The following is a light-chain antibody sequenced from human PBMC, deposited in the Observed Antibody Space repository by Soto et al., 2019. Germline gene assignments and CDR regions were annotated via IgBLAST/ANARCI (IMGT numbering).Light chain of an antibody. CDR2: DAS. Sequence: EIGLTQSPATLSLSPGERATLSCRASQSVSSYLAWYQQKPGQAPRLLIYDASNRATGIPDRFSGSGSGTDFTLTISRLEPEDFALYYCQQYGNSPPYTFGQGTKVDIK. CDR1: QSVSSY. V-gene: IGKV3-20*01. J-gene: IGKJ2*01. CDR3: QQYGNSPPYT.